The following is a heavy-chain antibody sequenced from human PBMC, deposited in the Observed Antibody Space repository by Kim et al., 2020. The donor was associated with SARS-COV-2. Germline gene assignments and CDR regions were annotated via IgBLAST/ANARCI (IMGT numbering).Heavy chain of an antibody. Sequence: SETLSLTCTVSGGSISSYYWSWIRQPPGKGLEWIGYIYYSGSTNYNPSLKSRVTISVDTSKNQFSLKLSSVTAADTAVYYCASQVNVDTAMELDWFDPWGQGTLVTVSS. J-gene: IGHJ5*02. CDR2: IYYSGST. D-gene: IGHD5-18*01. CDR3: ASQVNVDTAMELDWFDP. CDR1: GGSISSYY. V-gene: IGHV4-59*08.